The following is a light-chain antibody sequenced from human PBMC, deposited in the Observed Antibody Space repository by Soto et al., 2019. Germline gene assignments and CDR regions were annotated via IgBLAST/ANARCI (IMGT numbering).Light chain of an antibody. V-gene: IGLV1-40*01. J-gene: IGLJ2*01. CDR1: GSNIGAGYD. Sequence: QSVLTQPPSVSGAPGQRVTISCTGSGSNIGAGYDVHWYQQLPGTAPKLLIYGNSNRPSGVPDRFSGSKSGTSASLAITGLQAEDEADYYCQSYDSSLSGSSVVFGGGTKLTVL. CDR2: GNS. CDR3: QSYDSSLSGSSVV.